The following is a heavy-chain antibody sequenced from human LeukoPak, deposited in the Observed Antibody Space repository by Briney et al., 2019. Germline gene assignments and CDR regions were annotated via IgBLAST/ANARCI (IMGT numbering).Heavy chain of an antibody. J-gene: IGHJ6*02. CDR1: GYTFTSYD. V-gene: IGHV1-8*01. CDR2: MNPNSGNT. D-gene: IGHD4-17*01. Sequence: ASVKVSCKASGYTFTSYDINWVRQATGQGREWMGWMNPNSGNTGYAQKFQGRVTMTRNTSISTAYMELSSLRSEDTAVYYCARGGVIYGDYVSYYYYGMDVWGQGTTVTVPS. CDR3: ARGGVIYGDYVSYYYYGMDV.